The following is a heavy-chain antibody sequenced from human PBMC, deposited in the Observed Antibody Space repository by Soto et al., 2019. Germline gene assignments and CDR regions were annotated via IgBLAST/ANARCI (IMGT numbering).Heavy chain of an antibody. CDR1: GYTFTSYA. J-gene: IGHJ4*02. CDR3: ARYWSSSWPFDY. Sequence: QVQLVQSGAEVKKPGASVKVSCKASGYTFTSYAMHWVRQAPGQRLEWMGWINAGNGNTKYSQKFQGRVTITRDTSASTAYMELSSLRSEDTAVYYCARYWSSSWPFDYWGQGTLVTVSS. CDR2: INAGNGNT. D-gene: IGHD6-13*01. V-gene: IGHV1-3*01.